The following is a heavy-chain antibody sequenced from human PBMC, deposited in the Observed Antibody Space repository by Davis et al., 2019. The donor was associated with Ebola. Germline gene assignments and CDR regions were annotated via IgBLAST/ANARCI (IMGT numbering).Heavy chain of an antibody. Sequence: AASVTVSCKTSGYTFSGYAISWVRQAPGQGLEWLGRINVYNGHTNYAQNFQGRATVSTDTSTSIAYMELRSLRSDDTALYYCARDATTVTTIWFDPWGQGTLVTVSS. V-gene: IGHV1-18*01. CDR1: GYTFSGYA. CDR3: ARDATTVTTIWFDP. CDR2: INVYNGHT. D-gene: IGHD4-17*01. J-gene: IGHJ5*02.